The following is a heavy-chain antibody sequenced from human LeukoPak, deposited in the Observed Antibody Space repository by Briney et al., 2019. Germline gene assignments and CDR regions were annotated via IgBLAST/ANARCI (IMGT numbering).Heavy chain of an antibody. D-gene: IGHD6-19*01. J-gene: IGHJ2*01. CDR1: GFTFSNAW. V-gene: IGHV3-15*01. CDR3: TTDQGSGWYGPTIWYFDL. CDR2: IKSKTDGGTT. Sequence: PGGSLRLSCAASGFTFSNAWMSWVRQAPGKGLEWVGRIKSKTDGGTTDYAAPVKGRFTISRDDSKNTLYLQMNSLKTEDTAVYYCTTDQGSGWYGPTIWYFDLWGRGTLVTVSS.